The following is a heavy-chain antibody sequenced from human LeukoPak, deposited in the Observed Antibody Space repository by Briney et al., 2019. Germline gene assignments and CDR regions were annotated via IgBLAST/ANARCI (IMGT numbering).Heavy chain of an antibody. J-gene: IGHJ5*02. D-gene: IGHD3-10*01. CDR1: GDSVSSNSVA. Sequence: SQTLSLTCAISGDSVSSNSVAWNWIRQSPSRGLEWLGRTYYRSKWYYESAVSVKSRISINPDTSKNQFSLQLNSVTPEDTAVYYCARELSYFDPWGQGTLVTVSS. CDR3: ARELSYFDP. V-gene: IGHV6-1*01. CDR2: TYYRSKWYY.